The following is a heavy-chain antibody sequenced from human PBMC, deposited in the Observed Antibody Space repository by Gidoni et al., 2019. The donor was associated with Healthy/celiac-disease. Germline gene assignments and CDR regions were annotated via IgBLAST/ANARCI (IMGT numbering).Heavy chain of an antibody. CDR3: ATQYSGSYSLDP. CDR1: GFTFSSYA. D-gene: IGHD1-26*01. CDR2: ISGSGGST. Sequence: EVQLLASGGGLVQPGGSMRLSCAASGFTFSSYAMSWVRTAPGKGLEWVSAISGSGGSTYSADSVKGRFTISRDNSKNTLYLQMTSLRAEDTAVYYCATQYSGSYSLDPWGQGTLVTVSS. J-gene: IGHJ5*02. V-gene: IGHV3-23*01.